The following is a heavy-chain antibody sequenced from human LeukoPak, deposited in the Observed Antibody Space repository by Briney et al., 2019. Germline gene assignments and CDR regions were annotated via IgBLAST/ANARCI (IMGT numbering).Heavy chain of an antibody. CDR1: GFTFSSIA. CDR2: ISGSGGGT. V-gene: IGHV3-23*01. CDR3: AKDLGRYRNNFFDY. Sequence: PGGSLRLSCAASGFTFSSIAMGWVRQAPDKGLEWVSTISGSGGGTYYADSVKGRFTISRDDSKNTLYLQMNSLRADDTAVYYCAKDLGRYRNNFFDYWGQGNLVTVSS. D-gene: IGHD1-26*01. J-gene: IGHJ4*02.